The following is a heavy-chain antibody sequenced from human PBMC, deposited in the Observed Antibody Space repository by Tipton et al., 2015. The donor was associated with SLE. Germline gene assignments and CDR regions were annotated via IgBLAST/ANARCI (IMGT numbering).Heavy chain of an antibody. V-gene: IGHV4-59*01. J-gene: IGHJ2*01. D-gene: IGHD3-3*01. Sequence: TLSLTCTVSGGSIDTYFWSWIRQPPGKGLEWIGYIYYHGRTNYNPSLRSRVAISVDTSKNQFSLRLDSMTSADTAVYYCARGGTDFDVWLGCPYFDLWVRGALVTVSS. CDR3: ARGGTDFDVWLGCPYFDL. CDR1: GGSIDTYF. CDR2: IYYHGRT.